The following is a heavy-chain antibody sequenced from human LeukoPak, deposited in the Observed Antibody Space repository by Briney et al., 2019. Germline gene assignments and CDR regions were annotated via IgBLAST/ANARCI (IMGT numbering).Heavy chain of an antibody. D-gene: IGHD3-3*01. CDR1: GGSISSSSYY. J-gene: IGHJ4*02. CDR2: IYYSGST. Sequence: SETLSLTCTVSGGSISSSSYYWGWIRQPPGKGLEWIGSIYYSGSTYYNPSLKSRVTISVDTSKNQFSLKLSSVTAADTAVYYCARGPSQITIFGVGISGGYWGQGTLVTVSS. V-gene: IGHV4-39*01. CDR3: ARGPSQITIFGVGISGGY.